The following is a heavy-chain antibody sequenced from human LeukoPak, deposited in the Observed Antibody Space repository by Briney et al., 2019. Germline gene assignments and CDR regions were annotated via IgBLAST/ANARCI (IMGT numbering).Heavy chain of an antibody. J-gene: IGHJ4*02. Sequence: GGSLRLSCAASGLTFSRYSMNSVRPAPGRGLEGVSSISSSSSYIYHADSVKGRFTISRDNAKNSLYLQMNSLRAEDTAVYYCARGSGIAAAVVWGQGTLVTVSS. CDR2: ISSSSSYI. CDR1: GLTFSRYS. V-gene: IGHV3-21*01. CDR3: ARGSGIAAAVV. D-gene: IGHD6-13*01.